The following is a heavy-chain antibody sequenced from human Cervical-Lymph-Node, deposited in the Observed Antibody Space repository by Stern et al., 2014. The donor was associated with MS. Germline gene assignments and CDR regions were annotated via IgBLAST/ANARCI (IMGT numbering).Heavy chain of an antibody. CDR3: ARQVRD. V-gene: IGHV4-61*08. J-gene: IGHJ4*02. CDR2: IYYSGSS. Sequence: QLVQSGPGLVKPSETLSLTCTVSGGSVSSGAYYWTWIRQPTGKGLEWIGYIYYSGSSSYNPSLKSRVTMSVDTSKNQFSLRLSSVTAADTAVYFCARQVRDWGQGTLVTVSS. CDR1: GGSVSSGAYY.